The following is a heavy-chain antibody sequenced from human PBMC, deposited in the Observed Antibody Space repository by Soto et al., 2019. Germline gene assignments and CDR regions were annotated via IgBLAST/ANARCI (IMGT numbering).Heavy chain of an antibody. V-gene: IGHV1-69*06. CDR2: IIPIFGPA. Sequence: QVQLVQSGVEVKKPGSSVKVSCKASGGTFNTFAVSWVRQAPGQGLEWMGGIIPIFGPANYAQKFQGRVTITADKSTSTAYMELSNLRSEDTAVYYCARAAKRYFDYWGQGTLVTVSS. CDR1: GGTFNTFA. J-gene: IGHJ4*02. CDR3: ARAAKRYFDY.